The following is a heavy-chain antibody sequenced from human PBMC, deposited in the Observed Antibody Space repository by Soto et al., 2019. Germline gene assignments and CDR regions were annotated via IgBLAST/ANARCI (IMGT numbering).Heavy chain of an antibody. Sequence: QLQLQESGPGLVKPSETLSLTCTVSGGSISSNTYYWGWIRQPPGKGLEWIGSIYYTGRTYYNPSLNSRLTLSAAKSKNHFSLKLTSVTAADTAVYFCAREGDGGTYKVYYSYAKDVWGQGTTVTVSS. CDR2: IYYTGRT. CDR1: GGSISSNTYY. V-gene: IGHV4-39*02. D-gene: IGHD1-26*01. J-gene: IGHJ6*02. CDR3: AREGDGGTYKVYYSYAKDV.